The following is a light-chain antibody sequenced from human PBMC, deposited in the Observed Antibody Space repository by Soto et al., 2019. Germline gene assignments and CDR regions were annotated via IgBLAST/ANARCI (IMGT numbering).Light chain of an antibody. CDR3: QQRSSWPFT. Sequence: DIQMTQSPSTLSASVVDRVTITFRASQSISSSLALDQQKPGKAPKLLIYATSNRATGIPARFSGSGSGTDFPLNISSLEPEDFAVYYCQQRSSWPFTFVHGTKVDI. CDR1: QSISSS. V-gene: IGKV1-5*01. J-gene: IGKJ3*01. CDR2: ATS.